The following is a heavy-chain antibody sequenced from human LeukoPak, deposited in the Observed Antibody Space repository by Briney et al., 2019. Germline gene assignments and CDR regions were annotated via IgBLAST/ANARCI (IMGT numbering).Heavy chain of an antibody. D-gene: IGHD2-2*01. CDR3: ARAEMPPAAPYNWFDP. CDR2: INPNSGGT. Sequence: ASVKVSCKASGYTFTGYYMHWVRQAPGQGLEWMGRINPNSGGTNYAQKFQGRVTMTRDTSISTAYMELSRLRSDDAAVYYCARAEMPPAAPYNWFDPWGQGTLVTVSS. J-gene: IGHJ5*02. V-gene: IGHV1-2*06. CDR1: GYTFTGYY.